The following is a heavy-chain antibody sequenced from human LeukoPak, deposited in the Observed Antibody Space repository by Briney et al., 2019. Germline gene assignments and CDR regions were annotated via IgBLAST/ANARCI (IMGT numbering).Heavy chain of an antibody. CDR3: ARDGGPIAAAAQRGNWFDP. V-gene: IGHV1-2*02. D-gene: IGHD6-13*01. Sequence: GASVKVSCKASGYTFTGYYMHWVRQAPGQGLEWMGWINPNSGGTNYAQKFQGRVTMTRDMSTSTVYMELSSLRSEDTAVYYCARDGGPIAAAAQRGNWFDPWGQGTLVTVSS. CDR1: GYTFTGYY. J-gene: IGHJ5*02. CDR2: INPNSGGT.